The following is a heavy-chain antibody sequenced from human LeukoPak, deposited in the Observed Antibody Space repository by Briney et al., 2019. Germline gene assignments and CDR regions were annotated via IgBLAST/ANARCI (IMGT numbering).Heavy chain of an antibody. J-gene: IGHJ4*02. Sequence: ASVKVSCKASGYTFTSYGITGVRQTPGQGLEWMGWITAYNGNTNYAQKLQGRVTMTTDTSTSTVYMELRSLRSDDTAVYYCARDGVSVYTAMDPAFDYWGQGTLVTVSS. D-gene: IGHD5-18*01. V-gene: IGHV1-18*01. CDR3: ARDGVSVYTAMDPAFDY. CDR1: GYTFTSYG. CDR2: ITAYNGNT.